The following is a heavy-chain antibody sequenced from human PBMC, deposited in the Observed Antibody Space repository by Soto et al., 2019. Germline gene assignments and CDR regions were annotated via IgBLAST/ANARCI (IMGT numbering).Heavy chain of an antibody. CDR1: GFTVSSNY. Sequence: SGGSLRLSCAASGFTVSSNYMSWVRQAPGKGLEWVSVIYSGGSTYYADSVKGRFTISRDNSKNTLYLQMNSLRAEDTAVYYCAKETGTTSYFDYWGQGTLVTVSS. CDR2: IYSGGST. V-gene: IGHV3-53*01. J-gene: IGHJ4*02. D-gene: IGHD1-1*01. CDR3: AKETGTTSYFDY.